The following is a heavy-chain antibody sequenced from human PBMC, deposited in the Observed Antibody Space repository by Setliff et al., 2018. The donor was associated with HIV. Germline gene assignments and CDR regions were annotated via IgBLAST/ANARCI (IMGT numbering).Heavy chain of an antibody. CDR2: INQDASKK. Sequence: PGGSLRLSCEASGFTFSSYWMSWVRQAPGKGLEWVANINQDASKKYYVDSVKGRFTISRDNAKNSLYLQTNSLRAEDTAVYYCARDGYSYGFFDYWGQGTLVTVSS. J-gene: IGHJ4*02. D-gene: IGHD5-18*01. V-gene: IGHV3-7*01. CDR3: ARDGYSYGFFDY. CDR1: GFTFSSYW.